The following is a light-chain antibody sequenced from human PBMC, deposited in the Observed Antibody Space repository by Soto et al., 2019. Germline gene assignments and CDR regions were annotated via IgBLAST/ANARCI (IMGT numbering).Light chain of an antibody. CDR3: QKRSNWPLT. CDR2: DAS. Sequence: EIVLTQSPATLSFSPGERATRSCRASQSVSSYLAWYQQKPGQAPRLLIYDASNRATGIPARFSGSGSGTDFTLTISSLEPEDFAVYYCQKRSNWPLTCGGGTKGDIK. V-gene: IGKV3-11*01. CDR1: QSVSSY. J-gene: IGKJ4*01.